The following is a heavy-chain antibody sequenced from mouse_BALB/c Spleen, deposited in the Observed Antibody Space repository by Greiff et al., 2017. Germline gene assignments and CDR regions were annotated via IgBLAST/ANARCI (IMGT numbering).Heavy chain of an antibody. CDR2: ISSGGSYT. CDR3: ARRRYDGYYAMDY. Sequence: DVKLVESGGGLVKPGGSLKLSCAASGFTFSSYAMSWVRQSPEKRLEWVAEISSGGSYTYYPDTVTGRFTISRDNAKNTLYLEMSSLRSEDTAMYYCARRRYDGYYAMDYWGQGTSVTVSS. V-gene: IGHV5-9-4*01. J-gene: IGHJ4*01. D-gene: IGHD2-14*01. CDR1: GFTFSSYA.